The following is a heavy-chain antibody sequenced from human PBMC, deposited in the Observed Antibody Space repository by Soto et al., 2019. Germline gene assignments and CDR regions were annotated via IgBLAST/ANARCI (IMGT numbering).Heavy chain of an antibody. CDR1: GGSISSYY. J-gene: IGHJ4*02. Sequence: SETLSLTCTVSGGSISSYYWSWIRQPPGKGLEWIGYIYYSGSTNYNPSLKSRVTISVDTSKNQFSLKLSSVTAADTAVYYCARSTPSRITMVRGVTPYFDYWGQGTLVTSPQ. CDR3: ARSTPSRITMVRGVTPYFDY. V-gene: IGHV4-59*01. D-gene: IGHD3-10*01. CDR2: IYYSGST.